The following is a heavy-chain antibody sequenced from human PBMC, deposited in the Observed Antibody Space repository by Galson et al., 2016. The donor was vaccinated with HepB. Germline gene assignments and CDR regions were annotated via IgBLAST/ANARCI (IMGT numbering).Heavy chain of an antibody. CDR3: VKDPGGLVLSYYYDMDV. CDR2: ISIGGDNT. CDR1: GFTFKTYT. J-gene: IGHJ6*02. V-gene: IGHV3-64D*06. D-gene: IGHD3-10*01. Sequence: SLRLSCAGSGFTFKTYTLHWVRQAPGRGLEYVSAISIGGDNTYYADSVKGRFTISRDTSKNTVYLQMSSLRVGDTAVYYCVKDPGGLVLSYYYDMDVWGQGTTVTVSS.